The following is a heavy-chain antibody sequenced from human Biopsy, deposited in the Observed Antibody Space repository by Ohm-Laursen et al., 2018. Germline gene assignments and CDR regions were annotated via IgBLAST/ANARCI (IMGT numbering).Heavy chain of an antibody. CDR2: INSDASYI. D-gene: IGHD2-8*01. CDR3: ARDDGFYARTSGMDV. Sequence: SLRLSCAASGFPFTGFSVNWVRQAPGKGLEWVSYINSDASYIYYGVSVRGRFTISRDNAKNSVYLQMNSLRVEDTAVYYCARDDGFYARTSGMDVWGQGTTVTVSS. J-gene: IGHJ6*02. CDR1: GFPFTGFS. V-gene: IGHV3-21*01.